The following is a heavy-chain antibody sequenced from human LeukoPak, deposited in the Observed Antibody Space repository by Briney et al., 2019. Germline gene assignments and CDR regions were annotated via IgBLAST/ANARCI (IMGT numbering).Heavy chain of an antibody. Sequence: GASVKVSCKASGGTFSSYAISWVRQAPGQGLEWMGRIIPIFGTANYAQKFQGRVTITTDESTSTAYMELSSLRSEDTAVYYCAGITMIVGGAFDIWGQGTMVTVSS. CDR3: AGITMIVGGAFDI. CDR1: GGTFSSYA. J-gene: IGHJ3*02. V-gene: IGHV1-69*05. D-gene: IGHD3-22*01. CDR2: IIPIFGTA.